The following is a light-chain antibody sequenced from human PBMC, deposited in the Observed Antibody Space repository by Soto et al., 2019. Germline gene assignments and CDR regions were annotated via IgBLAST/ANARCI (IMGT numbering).Light chain of an antibody. CDR1: SSNIGGYNY. CDR2: DDN. V-gene: IGLV2-14*01. Sequence: QSALTQPASVSGSPGQSITISCTGTSSNIGGYNYVSWYQQHPGKAPKLMIYDDNNRPSGVAHRFSGSKSGNTASLTISGLPDEEEADYYCSSDTSRSSPYVFGTGTKLTVL. CDR3: SSDTSRSSPYV. J-gene: IGLJ1*01.